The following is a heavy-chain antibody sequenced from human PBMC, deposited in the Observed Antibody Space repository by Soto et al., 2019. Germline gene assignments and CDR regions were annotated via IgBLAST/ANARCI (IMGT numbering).Heavy chain of an antibody. D-gene: IGHD1-1*01. CDR2: IKQDGSEK. J-gene: IGHJ4*02. V-gene: IGHV3-7*01. CDR3: ARTRTTLDH. CDR1: GFAFRDYW. Sequence: EVQLVESGGGLVQPGGSLRLSGAAFGFAFRDYWMTWTRQAPGKGLEWVASIKQDGSEKYYVDSARGRFTISRDNAKNSLSLQINSLRAEDTAVYYCARTRTTLDHWGQGTLVTVSS.